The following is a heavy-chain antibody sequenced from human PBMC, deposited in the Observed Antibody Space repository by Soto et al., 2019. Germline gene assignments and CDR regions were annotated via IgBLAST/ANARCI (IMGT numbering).Heavy chain of an antibody. CDR3: ARDSAPMGFYYGMDV. Sequence: PGGSLCLSCAASGFTFSSYGMHWVRQAPGKGLEWVAVIWYDGSNKYYADSVKGRFTLSRDNSKNTLYMQMNRLRAEDTAVYYCARDSAPMGFYYGMDVWGQGNTVTVSS. J-gene: IGHJ6*02. CDR1: GFTFSSYG. D-gene: IGHD1-26*01. V-gene: IGHV3-33*01. CDR2: IWYDGSNK.